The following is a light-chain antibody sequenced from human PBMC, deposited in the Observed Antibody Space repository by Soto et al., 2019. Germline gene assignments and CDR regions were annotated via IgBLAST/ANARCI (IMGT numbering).Light chain of an antibody. J-gene: IGKJ1*01. CDR2: KAS. CDR3: QQYKTYST. V-gene: IGKV1-5*03. Sequence: DIQMTQSPSTLSASVGDRVTITCRASQSISSWLAWYQQKPGKAPKLLIYKASSLESGVPSRFSGSGSGTEFTLTISSLQPDDFATYHCQQYKTYSTFGQGTKVEIK. CDR1: QSISSW.